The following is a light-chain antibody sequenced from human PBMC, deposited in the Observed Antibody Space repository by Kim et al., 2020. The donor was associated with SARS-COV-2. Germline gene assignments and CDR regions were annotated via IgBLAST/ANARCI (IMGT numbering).Light chain of an antibody. CDR2: YDS. Sequence: GKTARITCGGNNSGSKNVHWYQQKPGQAPVLVIYYDSDRPSGIPERFSGSTSGNTATLTISRVEAGDEADYYCQVWDSTSDHPGVVFGGGTQLTVL. CDR3: QVWDSTSDHPGVV. J-gene: IGLJ2*01. V-gene: IGLV3-21*04. CDR1: NSGSKN.